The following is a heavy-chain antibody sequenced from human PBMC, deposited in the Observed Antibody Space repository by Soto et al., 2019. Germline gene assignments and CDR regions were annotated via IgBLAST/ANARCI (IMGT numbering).Heavy chain of an antibody. D-gene: IGHD3-9*01. CDR3: ARGPSVRNYDILTGYFPFDY. CDR1: GGSFSGYY. CDR2: INHSGST. J-gene: IGHJ4*02. Sequence: QVQLQQWGAGLLKPSETLSLTCAVYGGSFSGYYWSWIRQPPGKGLEWIGEINHSGSTNYNPSLKSRVTISVDTSKNRFSLKLSSVTAEDTAVYYCARGPSVRNYDILTGYFPFDYWGQGTLVTVSS. V-gene: IGHV4-34*01.